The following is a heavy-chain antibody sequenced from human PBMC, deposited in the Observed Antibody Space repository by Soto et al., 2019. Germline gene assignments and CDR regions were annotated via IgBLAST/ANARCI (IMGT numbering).Heavy chain of an antibody. V-gene: IGHV4-34*01. CDR2: INHSGST. D-gene: IGHD5-12*01. Sequence: QVQLQQWGAGLLKPSETLSLTCAVYGGSFSGYYWSWIRQPPGKGLEWFGEINHSGSTNYNPSLKSRVTISVDTSKNQFSLKLSTVTAADTAVYYCARGPHIVATIKNWFDPWGQGTLVTVSS. CDR1: GGSFSGYY. J-gene: IGHJ5*02. CDR3: ARGPHIVATIKNWFDP.